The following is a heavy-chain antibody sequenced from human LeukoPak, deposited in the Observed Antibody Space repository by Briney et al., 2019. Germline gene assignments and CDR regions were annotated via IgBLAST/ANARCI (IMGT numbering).Heavy chain of an antibody. CDR3: ARETRQGGSLDFDY. CDR1: RYTFTRYH. Sequence: GASVKVSCKASRYTFTRYHMHWVRQAPGQGLEWMGIINPSGGSTSYAQKFQGRVTMTRDMSTSAVYMELSSLRSEDSAVYYCARETRQGGSLDFDYWGQGTLVTVSS. V-gene: IGHV1-46*01. D-gene: IGHD1-26*01. J-gene: IGHJ4*02. CDR2: INPSGGST.